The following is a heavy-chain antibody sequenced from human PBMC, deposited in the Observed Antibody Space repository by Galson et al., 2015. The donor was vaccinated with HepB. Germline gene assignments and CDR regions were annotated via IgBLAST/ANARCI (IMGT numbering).Heavy chain of an antibody. CDR3: ARTALCRGGSCYHLDY. Sequence: SLRLSCAGSGFTFSSYSMNWVRQAPGKGLEWVLYISDSSETTYYADSVKGRFTISRDNAKNSLYLQMNSLRPEDTAMYYCARTALCRGGSCYHLDYWGQGTLVTVSS. V-gene: IGHV3-48*01. CDR1: GFTFSSYS. CDR2: ISDSSETT. D-gene: IGHD2-15*01. J-gene: IGHJ4*02.